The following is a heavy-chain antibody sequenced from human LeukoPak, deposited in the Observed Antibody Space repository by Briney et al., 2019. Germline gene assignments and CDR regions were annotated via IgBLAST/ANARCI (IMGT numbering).Heavy chain of an antibody. V-gene: IGHV4-39*01. CDR2: IYYSGST. J-gene: IGHJ4*02. Sequence: TSETLSLTCTVSGGSISSSSYYWGWIRQPPGKGLEWIGSIYYSGSTYYNPSLKSRVTISVDTSKNQFPLKLSSVTAADTAVYYCARDIGGFFDYWGQGTLVTVSS. CDR3: ARDIGGFFDY. D-gene: IGHD5-12*01. CDR1: GGSISSSSYY.